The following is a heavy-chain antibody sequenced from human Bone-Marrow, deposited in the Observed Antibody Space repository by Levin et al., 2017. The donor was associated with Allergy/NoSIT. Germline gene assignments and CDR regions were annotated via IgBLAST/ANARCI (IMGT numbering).Heavy chain of an antibody. CDR1: GGSISNYY. CDR3: ARETGGSRQHDY. Sequence: SQTLSLTCIVSGGSISNYYWSWIRPPAGKGLEWIGRIDTSGNTNYSPSLKSRVTLSVDTSKNQFSLKLTSVTAADTAVYYCARETGGSRQHDYWGQGTLVTVSS. D-gene: IGHD2-15*01. V-gene: IGHV4-4*07. CDR2: IDTSGNT. J-gene: IGHJ4*02.